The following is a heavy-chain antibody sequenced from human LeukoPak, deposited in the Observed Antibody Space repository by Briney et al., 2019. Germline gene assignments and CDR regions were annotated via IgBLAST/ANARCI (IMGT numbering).Heavy chain of an antibody. CDR1: GFTFSSYS. CDR3: ARDQWFGSDAFDI. D-gene: IGHD3-10*01. V-gene: IGHV3-48*04. CDR2: ISSSGSTI. Sequence: PGGSLRLSCAASGFTFSSYSMNWVRQAPGKGLEWVSYISSSGSTIYYADSVKGRFTISRDNAKNSLYLQMNSLRAEDTAVYYCARDQWFGSDAFDIWGQGTMVTVSS. J-gene: IGHJ3*02.